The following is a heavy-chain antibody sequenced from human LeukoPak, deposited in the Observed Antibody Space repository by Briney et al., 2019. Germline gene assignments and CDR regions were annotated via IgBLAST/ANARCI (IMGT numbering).Heavy chain of an antibody. CDR1: GFTFDDYA. J-gene: IGHJ4*02. CDR2: ISSSSSYI. CDR3: ATEEWELLSHY. V-gene: IGHV3-21*01. D-gene: IGHD1-26*01. Sequence: GGSLRLSCAASGFTFDDYAMHWVRQAPGKGLEWVSSISSSSSYIYYADSVKGRFTISRDNAKNSLYLQMNSLRAEDTAVYYCATEEWELLSHYWGQGTLVTVSS.